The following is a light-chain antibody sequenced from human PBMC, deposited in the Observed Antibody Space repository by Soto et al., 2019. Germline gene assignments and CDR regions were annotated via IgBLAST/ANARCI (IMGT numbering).Light chain of an antibody. CDR3: TSYTSGSTRYV. CDR2: EVT. J-gene: IGLJ1*01. CDR1: SSDVGGYNY. Sequence: QSALTQPASVSGSPGQSITISCTGTSSDVGGYNYVSWYQQHPGKAPKLIIYEVTNRPSGVSNRFSGSKSGNTASLTISGLQAEDEADYYCTSYTSGSTRYVFGTGTKGTVL. V-gene: IGLV2-14*01.